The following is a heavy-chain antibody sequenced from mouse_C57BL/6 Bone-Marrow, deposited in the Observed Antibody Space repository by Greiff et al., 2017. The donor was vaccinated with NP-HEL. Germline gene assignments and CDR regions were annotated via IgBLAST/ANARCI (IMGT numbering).Heavy chain of an antibody. CDR3: ARSYFGDY. D-gene: IGHD1-1*01. J-gene: IGHJ4*01. Sequence: EVNVVESGGHLVKPGGSLKLSCAASGFTFSSYGMSWVRQTPDKRLEWVATISSGGSYTYYPDSVKGRFTISRDNAKNTLYLQMSSLKSEDTAMYYCARSYFGDYWGQGTSVTVSS. CDR1: GFTFSSYG. CDR2: ISSGGSYT. V-gene: IGHV5-6*01.